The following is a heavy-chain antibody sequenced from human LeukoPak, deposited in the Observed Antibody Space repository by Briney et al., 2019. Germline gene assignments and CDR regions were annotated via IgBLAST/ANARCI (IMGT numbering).Heavy chain of an antibody. D-gene: IGHD6-19*01. CDR1: GFTVSSNY. J-gene: IGHJ4*02. CDR3: ARDTGSGWYYFAY. CDR2: IYSGGST. V-gene: IGHV3-53*01. Sequence: TGGSLRLSCAASGFTVSSNYMSWVRQAPGKGLEWVSVIYSGGSTYYADSVKGRFTISRDSSKNTLYLQMNSLRAEDTAVYYCARDTGSGWYYFAYWGQGTLVTVSS.